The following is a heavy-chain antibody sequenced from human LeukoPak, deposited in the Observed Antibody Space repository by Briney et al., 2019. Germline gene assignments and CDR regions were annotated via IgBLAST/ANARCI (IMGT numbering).Heavy chain of an antibody. J-gene: IGHJ5*02. CDR1: GFTFSDYY. CDR3: ARSYSSGSYYSPFDP. Sequence: PGGSLRLSCAASGFTFSDYYMSWIRQAPGKGLEWVSYISSSSSYTNYADSVKGRFTISRDNAKNSLYLQMNSLRAEDTAVYYCARSYSSGSYYSPFDPWGQGTLVTVSS. D-gene: IGHD3-10*01. V-gene: IGHV3-11*03. CDR2: ISSSSSYT.